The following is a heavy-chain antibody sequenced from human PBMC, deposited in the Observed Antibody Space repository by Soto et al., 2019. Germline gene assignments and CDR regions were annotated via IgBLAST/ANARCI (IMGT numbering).Heavy chain of an antibody. D-gene: IGHD1-26*01. J-gene: IGHJ4*02. CDR2: IKSITDGGTE. Sequence: EVQLVESGGGLVQPGGSLRLSCAASGFTFSNAWMRWVRQAPGKGPEWVGRIKSITDGGTEDYAEPVKGRFTVSRDDSKKTMYLEMNSLKTEDTAVYFCHTELRWEEPPFYYWCQVALVTVAS. CDR1: GFTFSNAW. V-gene: IGHV3-15*01. CDR3: HTELRWEEPPFYY.